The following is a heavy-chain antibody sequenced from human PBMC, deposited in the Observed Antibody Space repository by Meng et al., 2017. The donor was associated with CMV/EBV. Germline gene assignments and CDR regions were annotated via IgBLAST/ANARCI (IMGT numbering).Heavy chain of an antibody. Sequence: GASLKISCAASGFTFSSYSMNWVRQAPGKGLEWVSSISSSSSYIYYADSVKGRFTISRDNAKNSLYLQMNSLRAEDTAVYYCARTPYDFWSGYGPLNARGCMDVWGQGTTVTVSS. CDR3: ARTPYDFWSGYGPLNARGCMDV. D-gene: IGHD3-3*01. CDR2: ISSSSSYI. V-gene: IGHV3-21*01. J-gene: IGHJ6*02. CDR1: GFTFSSYS.